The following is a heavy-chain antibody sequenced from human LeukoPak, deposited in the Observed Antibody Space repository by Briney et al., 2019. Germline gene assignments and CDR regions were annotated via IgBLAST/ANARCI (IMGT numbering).Heavy chain of an antibody. CDR2: IYYSGST. CDR3: ARRDGYYAFDF. V-gene: IGHV4-39*01. CDR1: GGSISSSSYY. J-gene: IGHJ3*01. D-gene: IGHD5-24*01. Sequence: PSETLSLTCTVSGGSISSSSYYWGWIRQPPGKGLEWIGNIYYSGSTFYNPSLKSRVIISVDTSKNQFSLRLSSVTAADTAVYYCARRDGYYAFDFWGQGTMVTVSS.